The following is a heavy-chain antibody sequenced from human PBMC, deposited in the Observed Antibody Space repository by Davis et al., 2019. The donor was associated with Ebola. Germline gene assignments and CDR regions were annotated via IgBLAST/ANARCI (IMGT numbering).Heavy chain of an antibody. CDR1: GFIFSSYT. J-gene: IGHJ4*02. CDR2: ISVSSGYI. Sequence: GESLKISCAASGFIFSSYTMNWVRQAPGKGLEWVSSISVSSGYIYYEDSVKGRFTISRDNAKNTLYLQMNSLRAEDTAVYYCARVRWTSGYYFDYWGQGTLVTVSS. CDR3: ARVRWTSGYYFDY. V-gene: IGHV3-21*04. D-gene: IGHD3-22*01.